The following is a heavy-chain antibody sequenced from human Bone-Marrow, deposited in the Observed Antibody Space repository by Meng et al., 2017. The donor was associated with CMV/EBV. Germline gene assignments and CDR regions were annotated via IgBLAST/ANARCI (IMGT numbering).Heavy chain of an antibody. V-gene: IGHV3-48*04. J-gene: IGHJ4*02. D-gene: IGHD2-2*01. CDR3: ARVIVVVPAACEYFDY. CDR1: GFTFSSYA. CDR2: ISSSGSTI. Sequence: GESLKISCAASGFTFSSYAMSWVRQAPGKGLEWVSYISSSGSTIYYADSVKGRFTISRDNAKNSLYLQMNSLRAEDTAVYYCARVIVVVPAACEYFDYWGQGTLVTVSS.